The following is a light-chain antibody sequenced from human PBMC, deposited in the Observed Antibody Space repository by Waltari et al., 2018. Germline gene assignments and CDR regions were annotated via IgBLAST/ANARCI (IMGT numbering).Light chain of an antibody. CDR3: SSYTSSSTVV. Sequence: QSALTQPASVSGSPGQSITISCTGTSSDVGGYNYVSWYQQHPGKATKLMIYDVSNRPSWVSNLFSGSKSGNTASLTISGLQAEDEADYYCSSYTSSSTVVFGGGTKLTVL. CDR1: SSDVGGYNY. J-gene: IGLJ2*01. CDR2: DVS. V-gene: IGLV2-14*01.